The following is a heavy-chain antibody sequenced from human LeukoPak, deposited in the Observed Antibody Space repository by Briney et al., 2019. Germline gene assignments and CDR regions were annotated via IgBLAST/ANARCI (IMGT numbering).Heavy chain of an antibody. J-gene: IGHJ4*02. CDR3: ARGYTYYFDY. V-gene: IGHV4-39*07. D-gene: IGHD5-24*01. Sequence: MASETLSLTCTVSGGSISTSSYYWGWIRQPPGKGLEWIVSIYYSGSTYYHPSLKSRVTISVDTSKNQSSLKLSSVTAADTAVYYCARGYTYYFDYWGQGTLVTVSS. CDR2: IYYSGST. CDR1: GGSISTSSYY.